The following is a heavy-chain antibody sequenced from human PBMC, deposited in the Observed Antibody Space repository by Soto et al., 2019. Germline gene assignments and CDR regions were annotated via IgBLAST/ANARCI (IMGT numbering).Heavy chain of an antibody. CDR1: SYTFTSYG. V-gene: IGHV1-18*01. CDR3: ARDLTTNGVFGLRGWYLDL. J-gene: IGHJ2*01. D-gene: IGHD3-3*01. CDR2: ISTYNGNT. Sequence: QVPLVQSGAEVKKPGASVKVSCKASSYTFTSYGINWVRQAPGQGLEWMGWISTYNGNTNYAQKLQGRVTMTTDTSTSTAYMELRSLRSDDTAVYYCARDLTTNGVFGLRGWYLDLWGRGTLVTVSS.